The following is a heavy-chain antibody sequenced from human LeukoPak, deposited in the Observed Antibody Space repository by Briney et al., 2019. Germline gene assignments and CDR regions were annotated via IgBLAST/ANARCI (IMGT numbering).Heavy chain of an antibody. CDR1: GFTFSNAW. V-gene: IGHV3-74*01. CDR3: STERSLGY. D-gene: IGHD6-13*01. Sequence: GGSLRLSCAASGFTFSNAWMTWVRQAPGKGLVWVSRINGDGSSTSYADSVKGRFTVSRDNAKNTLYLQMDSLRAEDTAVYYCSTERSLGYWGQGTLVTVSS. CDR2: INGDGSST. J-gene: IGHJ4*02.